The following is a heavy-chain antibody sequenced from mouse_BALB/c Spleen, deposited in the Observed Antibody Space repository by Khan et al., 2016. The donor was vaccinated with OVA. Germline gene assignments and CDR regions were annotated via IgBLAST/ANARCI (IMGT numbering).Heavy chain of an antibody. J-gene: IGHJ1*01. D-gene: IGHD1-1*01. CDR1: GYSITSGYR. CDR3: ARGGAVVPYWYFDV. CDR2: ISYDGSN. V-gene: IGHV3-6*02. Sequence: EVQLQESGPGLVKPSQSLSLTCSVTGYSITSGYRWNWIRQFPGNKLEWMGCISYDGSNDYNPSLKNRISITRDTSKNQFFRRLTSVTTEDTGTYYCARGGAVVPYWYFDVWGAGTTVTVSS.